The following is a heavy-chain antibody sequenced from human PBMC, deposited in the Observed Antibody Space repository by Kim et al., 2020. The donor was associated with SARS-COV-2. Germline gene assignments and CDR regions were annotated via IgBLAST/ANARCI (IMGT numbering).Heavy chain of an antibody. D-gene: IGHD6-13*01. Sequence: TPSLKSRVTISVDTSKNQFSLKLSSVTAADTAVYYCARDRIAAAGGWFDPWGQGTLVTVSS. V-gene: IGHV4-30-2*05. CDR3: ARDRIAAAGGWFDP. J-gene: IGHJ5*02.